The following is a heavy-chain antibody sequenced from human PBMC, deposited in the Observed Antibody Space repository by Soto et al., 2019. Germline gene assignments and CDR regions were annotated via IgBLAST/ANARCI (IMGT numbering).Heavy chain of an antibody. J-gene: IGHJ4*02. CDR1: GFTFSSYA. Sequence: GGSLRLSRAASGFTFSSYAMSWVRQAPGKGLEWVSAISGSGGSKYYADSVKGRFTISRDNSKNTLYLQMNSLRAEDTAVYYCAKSLRGYSGYLLEKAPDYWGQGTLVTVS. D-gene: IGHD5-12*01. V-gene: IGHV3-23*01. CDR3: AKSLRGYSGYLLEKAPDY. CDR2: ISGSGGSK.